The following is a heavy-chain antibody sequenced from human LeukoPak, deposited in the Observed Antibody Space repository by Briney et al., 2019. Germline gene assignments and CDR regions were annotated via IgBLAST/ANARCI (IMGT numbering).Heavy chain of an antibody. D-gene: IGHD3/OR15-3a*01. Sequence: GGPLNLPWEASGFTFTTYSLNWFRKPPGKGLKWVSPISSSSSYIYYADSVKGRFTISRDNAKNSLYLQVNSLRAEDTAVYYCARGLWTAHYYYYYGMDVWGQGTTVTVSS. V-gene: IGHV3-21*01. J-gene: IGHJ6*02. CDR2: ISSSSSYI. CDR3: ARGLWTAHYYYYYGMDV. CDR1: GFTFTTYS.